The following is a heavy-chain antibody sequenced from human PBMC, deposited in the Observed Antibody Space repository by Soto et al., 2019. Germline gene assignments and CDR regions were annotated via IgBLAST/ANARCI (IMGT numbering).Heavy chain of an antibody. CDR2: ICPSGST. J-gene: IGHJ5*02. CDR1: GSCITSANSYS. Sequence: SETLSRTCSVSGSCITSANSYSWSWIRQPTGTRLESIGSICPSGSTSCNPPFQSRLTMSVDKSKNQFSLRLSSVTVADMAVYSCDRAVATYFGTWFDPWGQGILVTVSS. CDR3: DRAVATYFGTWFDP. V-gene: IGHV4-30-2*01. D-gene: IGHD2-15*01.